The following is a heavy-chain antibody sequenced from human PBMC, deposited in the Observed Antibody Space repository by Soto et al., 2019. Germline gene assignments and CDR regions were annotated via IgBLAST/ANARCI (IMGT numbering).Heavy chain of an antibody. CDR1: GFTLTRYY. CDR3: AKTLSGGSCTDSRFDY. Sequence: ASVKVSCKASGFTLTRYYIHWVRQAPGQGLEWMGLINPGRGTTTYAQRFRGRLTMTSDTSTSTVYMELGSLKSEDTAVYFCAKTLSGGSCTDSRFDYWGQGTLVTVSS. CDR2: INPGRGTT. V-gene: IGHV1-46*01. J-gene: IGHJ4*02. D-gene: IGHD2-15*01.